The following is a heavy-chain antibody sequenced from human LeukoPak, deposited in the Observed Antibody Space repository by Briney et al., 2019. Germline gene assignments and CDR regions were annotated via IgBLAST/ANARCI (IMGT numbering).Heavy chain of an antibody. CDR1: GFTFSSYS. CDR3: AKEGRYCSSTSCYPFYYYMDV. CDR2: ISSSSSTI. Sequence: GGSLILSCAASGFTFSSYSMNWVRQAPGKGLEWVSYISSSSSTINYADSVKGRFTISRDNAKNSLYLQMNSLRAEDTAVYYCAKEGRYCSSTSCYPFYYYMDVWGKGTTVTVSS. V-gene: IGHV3-48*01. J-gene: IGHJ6*03. D-gene: IGHD2-2*01.